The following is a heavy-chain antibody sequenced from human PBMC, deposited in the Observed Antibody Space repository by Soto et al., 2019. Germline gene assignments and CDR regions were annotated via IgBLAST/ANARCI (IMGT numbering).Heavy chain of an antibody. Sequence: GGSLRLSCAASGFTFDDYAMHWVRQAPGKGLEWVSGISWNSGSIGYADSVKGRFTISRDNAKNSLYLQMNSLRAEDTALYYCAKAFSGSGSYSYYYYMDVWGKGTTVTVSS. CDR3: AKAFSGSGSYSYYYYMDV. CDR2: ISWNSGSI. D-gene: IGHD3-10*01. V-gene: IGHV3-9*01. CDR1: GFTFDDYA. J-gene: IGHJ6*03.